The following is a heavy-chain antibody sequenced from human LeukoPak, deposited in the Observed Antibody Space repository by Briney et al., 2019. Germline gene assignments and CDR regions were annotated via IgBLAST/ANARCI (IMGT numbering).Heavy chain of an antibody. CDR2: IYYSGST. D-gene: IGHD1-26*01. V-gene: IGHV4-39*07. CDR1: GGSISSSSYY. CDR3: ARDTGSFPHVSFDI. J-gene: IGHJ3*02. Sequence: SETLSLTCTVSGGSISSSSYYWGWIRQPPGKGLEWIGSIYYSGSTYYNPSLKSRVTISVDTSKNQFSLNLNSVTAADTAVYYCARDTGSFPHVSFDIWGQGTMVTVSS.